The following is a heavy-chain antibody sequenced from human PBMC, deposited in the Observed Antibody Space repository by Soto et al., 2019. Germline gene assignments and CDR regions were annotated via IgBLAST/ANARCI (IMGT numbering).Heavy chain of an antibody. CDR1: GFTFSSYG. CDR2: IWYDGSNK. CDR3: ARDRDTAMVPIDY. D-gene: IGHD5-18*01. V-gene: IGHV3-33*01. Sequence: GGSLRLSCAASGFTFSSYGMHWVRQAPGKGLEWVAVIWYDGSNKYYADSVKGRFTISRDNSKNTLYLQMNSLRAEDTAVYYCARDRDTAMVPIDYWGQGTLVTVSS. J-gene: IGHJ4*02.